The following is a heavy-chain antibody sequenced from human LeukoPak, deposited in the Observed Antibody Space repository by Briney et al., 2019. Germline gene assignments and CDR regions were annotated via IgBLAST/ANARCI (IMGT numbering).Heavy chain of an antibody. J-gene: IGHJ4*02. CDR1: GFTVDNYA. Sequence: GRSLRLSCAASGFTVDNYAMHWVRQAPGKGLEWISGITWNSDAIGYADSVKGRFTISRDNAKNSLYLQMNSLRAEDTAFYYCATNPPGIAVAGNGSFDYWGQGTLVTVSS. CDR3: ATNPPGIAVAGNGSFDY. CDR2: ITWNSDAI. V-gene: IGHV3-9*01. D-gene: IGHD6-19*01.